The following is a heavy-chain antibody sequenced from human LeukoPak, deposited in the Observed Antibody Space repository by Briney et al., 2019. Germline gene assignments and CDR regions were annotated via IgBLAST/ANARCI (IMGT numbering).Heavy chain of an antibody. Sequence: GGSLRLSCAASGFTFSNYWVHWVRQAPGKGLVWVSRINPDGSTINYADSVKGRFTISRDNTKNTLYLQMNSLRAEDTAVYYCATAGNYRFDYWGQGTLVTVSS. V-gene: IGHV3-74*01. CDR1: GFTFSNYW. CDR2: INPDGSTI. CDR3: ATAGNYRFDY. D-gene: IGHD1-7*01. J-gene: IGHJ4*02.